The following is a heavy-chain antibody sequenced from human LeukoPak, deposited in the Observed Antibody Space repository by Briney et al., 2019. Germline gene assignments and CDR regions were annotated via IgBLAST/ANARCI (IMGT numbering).Heavy chain of an antibody. CDR1: GYTFTSYG. V-gene: IGHV1-18*01. CDR2: ISAYNGNT. J-gene: IGHJ6*02. D-gene: IGHD5-12*01. CDR3: ARGGGGYERYYYYYYGMDV. Sequence: ASVKVSCKASGYTFTSYGISWVRQAPGQGLEWMGWISAYNGNTNYAQKLQGRVTTTTDTSTSTAYMELRSLRSDDTAVYYCARGGGGYERYYYYYYGMDVWGQGTTVTVSS.